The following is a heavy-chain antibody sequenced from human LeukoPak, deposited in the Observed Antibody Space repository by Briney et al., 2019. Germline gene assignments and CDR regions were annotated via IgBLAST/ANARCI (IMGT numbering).Heavy chain of an antibody. CDR2: IYYSGST. J-gene: IGHJ6*03. V-gene: IGHV4-39*07. CDR1: GGSISSSSYY. Sequence: PSETLSLTCTVSGGSISSSSYYWGWIRQPPGKGLEWIGSIYYSGSTYYNPSLKSRVTISVDTSKNQFSLKLSSVTAADTAVYYWAGRAAWGRVDYKGGLGKGTTVTVSS. D-gene: IGHD3-16*01. CDR3: AGRAAWGRVDYKGG.